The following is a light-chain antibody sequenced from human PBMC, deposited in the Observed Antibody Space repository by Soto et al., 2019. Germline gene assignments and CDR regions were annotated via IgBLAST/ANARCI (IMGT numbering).Light chain of an antibody. J-gene: IGKJ2*01. Sequence: EIVMTQSPATLSASPGESVSLSCRASESLFGFLAWYQQKPGQAPRLLIYGVSTKATGVPARFSGSGSAADFTLTISRVQADDSAVYYCQSYNDWTFVFGHGTKLEI. CDR3: QSYNDWTFV. CDR2: GVS. V-gene: IGKV3-15*01. CDR1: ESLFGF.